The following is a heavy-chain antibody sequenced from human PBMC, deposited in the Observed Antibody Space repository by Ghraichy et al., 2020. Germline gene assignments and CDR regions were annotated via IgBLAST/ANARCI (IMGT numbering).Heavy chain of an antibody. Sequence: GGSLRLSCAASGFSFSNNAMSWVRQAPGKGLEWVSAISGGDGTTYYADSVKGRFTISRDNSKNTLYLQMNSLRGEDTALYYCAKDQFNYYDSSGYYSPFDNWGLGTLVTVSS. CDR1: GFSFSNNA. V-gene: IGHV3-23*01. CDR2: ISGGDGTT. CDR3: AKDQFNYYDSSGYYSPFDN. J-gene: IGHJ4*02. D-gene: IGHD3-22*01.